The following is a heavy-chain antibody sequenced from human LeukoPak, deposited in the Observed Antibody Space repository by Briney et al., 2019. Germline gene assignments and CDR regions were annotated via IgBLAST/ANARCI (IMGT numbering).Heavy chain of an antibody. Sequence: PSETLSLTCAVYGGSFSGYYCSWIRQPPGKGLEWIGGINHSGNTNYNPSLKSRVTISVDTSKNQFSLKLNSVTAADTAVYYCARPLPNPTDSSGYYYWGQGTLVTVSS. V-gene: IGHV4-34*01. D-gene: IGHD3-22*01. CDR1: GGSFSGYY. CDR3: ARPLPNPTDSSGYYY. J-gene: IGHJ4*02. CDR2: INHSGNT.